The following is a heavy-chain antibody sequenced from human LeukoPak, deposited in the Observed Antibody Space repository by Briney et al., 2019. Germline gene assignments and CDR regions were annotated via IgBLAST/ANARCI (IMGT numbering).Heavy chain of an antibody. CDR2: INPSGGST. V-gene: IGHV1-46*01. CDR3: ARDYYYGSGSYYSFDY. J-gene: IGHJ4*02. CDR1: GGTFSSYA. D-gene: IGHD3-10*01. Sequence: ASVKVSCKASGGTFSSYAISWVRQAPGQGLEWMGIINPSGGSTSYAQKFQGRVTMTRDTSTSTVYMELSSLRSVDTAVYYCARDYYYGSGSYYSFDYWGQGTLVTVSS.